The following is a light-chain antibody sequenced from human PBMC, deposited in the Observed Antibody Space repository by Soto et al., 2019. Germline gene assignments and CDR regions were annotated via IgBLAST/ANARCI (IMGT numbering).Light chain of an antibody. CDR1: QSVSTN. Sequence: EILMTQSPATLSVSPGERGTLSCRASQSVSTNLAWYQQRPGQAPRLLIYGVSTRATGIPARFSGSGSGTEFTLTINSLQSEDFAVYYCQQYDSGPQTFGQGTKVDIK. J-gene: IGKJ1*01. V-gene: IGKV3-15*01. CDR3: QQYDSGPQT. CDR2: GVS.